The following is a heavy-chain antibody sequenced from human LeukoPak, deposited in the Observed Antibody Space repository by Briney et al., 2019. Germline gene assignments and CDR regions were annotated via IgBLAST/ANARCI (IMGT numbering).Heavy chain of an antibody. D-gene: IGHD3-22*01. Sequence: ASVKVSCKASGYTFTSYGISWVRQAPGQGLEWMGWISAYNGNTNYAQKLQGRVTMTTDTSTSTAYMELRSLRSDDTAVYSCARDLYYDSSGTHAFDIWGQGAMVTVSS. J-gene: IGHJ3*02. CDR2: ISAYNGNT. CDR1: GYTFTSYG. V-gene: IGHV1-18*01. CDR3: ARDLYYDSSGTHAFDI.